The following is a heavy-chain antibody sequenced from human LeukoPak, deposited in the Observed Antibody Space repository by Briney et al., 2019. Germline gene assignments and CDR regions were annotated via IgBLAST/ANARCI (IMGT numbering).Heavy chain of an antibody. D-gene: IGHD2/OR15-2a*01. J-gene: IGHJ4*02. CDR1: GFTFSSYW. Sequence: QPGGSLRLSCAGSGFTFSSYWIHWVRQAPGEGLVWVSRINPDGSSTTYADSVKGRFTISRDNAENTLYLQMNSLRVEDSAVYYCARAGYYRFDYWGQGTLVTVSS. CDR3: ARAGYYRFDY. CDR2: INPDGSST. V-gene: IGHV3-74*01.